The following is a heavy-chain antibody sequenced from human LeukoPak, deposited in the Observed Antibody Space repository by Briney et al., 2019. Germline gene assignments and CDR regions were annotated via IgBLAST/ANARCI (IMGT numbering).Heavy chain of an antibody. J-gene: IGHJ6*03. CDR3: AHSSYDFWSGYYIHYYYYMDV. D-gene: IGHD3-3*01. Sequence: VSGPTLVNPTQTLTLTCTFSGFSLSTSGVGVGWIRQPPGKALEWLALIYWDDDKRYSPSLKSRLTITKDTSKNQVVLTMTNMDPVDTATYYCAHSSYDFWSGYYIHYYYYMDVWGKGTTVTVSS. CDR2: IYWDDDK. CDR1: GFSLSTSGVG. V-gene: IGHV2-5*02.